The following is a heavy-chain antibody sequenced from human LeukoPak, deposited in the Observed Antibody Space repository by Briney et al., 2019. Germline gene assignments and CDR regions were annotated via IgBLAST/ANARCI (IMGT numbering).Heavy chain of an antibody. CDR1: GFTFSNYW. Sequence: GGSLRLSCAASGFTFSNYWMSWVRQAAGKGLEWVANIKQDGSERNYEDSVKGRFTISGDNAKNSLYLQMNSLGAEDTAVYYCARSGGSSSLGYWGQGTLVTVSS. V-gene: IGHV3-7*01. J-gene: IGHJ4*02. D-gene: IGHD6-6*01. CDR3: ARSGGSSSLGY. CDR2: IKQDGSER.